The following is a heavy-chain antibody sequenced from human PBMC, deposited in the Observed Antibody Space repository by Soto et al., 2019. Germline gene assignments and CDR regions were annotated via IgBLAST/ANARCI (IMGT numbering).Heavy chain of an antibody. CDR2: IFDSGNA. CDR1: GGSINSYC. V-gene: IGHV4-59*08. D-gene: IGHD4-4*01. CDR3: ARHRRTTVSKFYCDN. J-gene: IGHJ4*02. Sequence: QVQLQESGPGLVKPSETLSLTCTVSGGSINSYCWSWIRQPPGKGLEWIAYIFDSGNANYNPSLKRRVTPSVDTSKNRFSLQLTSVTAADTAVYYCARHRRTTVSKFYCDNWGQGALVTVSS.